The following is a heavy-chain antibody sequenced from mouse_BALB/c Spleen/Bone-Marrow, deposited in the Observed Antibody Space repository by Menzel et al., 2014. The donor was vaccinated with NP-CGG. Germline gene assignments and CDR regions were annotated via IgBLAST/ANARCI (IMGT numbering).Heavy chain of an antibody. V-gene: IGHV1-7*01. CDR1: GYTFTSYW. CDR2: INPSTGYT. Sequence: QVQLQQSGAELAKPGATVKMSCKASGYTFTSYWMHWVKQRPGQGLEWIGYINPSTGYTEYNQKFKDKATLTADKSSSTAYMQLSSLTSEDSAVYYCARXXXXXXXDYWGQGTTLTVSS. J-gene: IGHJ2*01. CDR3: ARXXXXXXXDY.